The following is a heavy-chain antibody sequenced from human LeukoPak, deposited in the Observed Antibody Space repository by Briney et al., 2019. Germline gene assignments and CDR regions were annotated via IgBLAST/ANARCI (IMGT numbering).Heavy chain of an antibody. CDR2: ISNNGGYT. J-gene: IGHJ4*02. CDR1: GFTFSSSA. V-gene: IGHV3-23*01. Sequence: GGSLRLSCAASGFTFSSSAMSWVRQAPGKGLEWVSAISNNGGYTYYADSVQGRFTISRDNSKSTLCLQMNSLRAEDTAVYYCAKDPAYYYDSSGYLDYWGQGTLVTVSS. CDR3: AKDPAYYYDSSGYLDY. D-gene: IGHD3-22*01.